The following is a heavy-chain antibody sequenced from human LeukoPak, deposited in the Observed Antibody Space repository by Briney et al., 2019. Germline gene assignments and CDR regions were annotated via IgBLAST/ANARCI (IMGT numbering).Heavy chain of an antibody. D-gene: IGHD2-15*01. V-gene: IGHV1-69*05. J-gene: IGHJ3*02. CDR3: ARDLDIVVVVAATRGAFDI. CDR2: IIPIFGTA. Sequence: GSSVKVSCKASGGTFSSYAISWVRQAPGQGLEWMGGIIPIFGTANYAQKFQGRVTITTDESTNTAYMELSSLRSEDTAVYYCARDLDIVVVVAATRGAFDIWGQGTMVTVSS. CDR1: GGTFSSYA.